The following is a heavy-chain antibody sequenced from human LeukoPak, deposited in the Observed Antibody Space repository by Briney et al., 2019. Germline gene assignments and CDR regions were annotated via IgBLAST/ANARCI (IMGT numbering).Heavy chain of an antibody. CDR2: IKQDEREK. Sequence: GGALRLSCAASGFTFSSYWMSGVRQAPGKGGEGGANIKQDEREKYYVDSAKGGVTISREKAKKTLYMQMNSLRAEDTAVYYCARDSAGYCSSTSCYTPSLAFDIWGQGTMVTVSS. V-gene: IGHV3-7*01. D-gene: IGHD2-2*02. CDR1: GFTFSSYW. J-gene: IGHJ3*02. CDR3: ARDSAGYCSSTSCYTPSLAFDI.